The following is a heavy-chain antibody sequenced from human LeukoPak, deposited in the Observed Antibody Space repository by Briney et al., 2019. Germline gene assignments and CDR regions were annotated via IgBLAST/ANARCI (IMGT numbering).Heavy chain of an antibody. CDR2: ISGSGRST. J-gene: IGHJ4*02. D-gene: IGHD3-22*01. V-gene: IGHV3-23*01. Sequence: QPGGSLRLSCAASGFTFSSYAMSWVRQAPGKGLEWVSSISGSGRSTYYADSVKGRFTISRDNSKNTLYLQMNSLRAEDTAVYYCANRPNTYYYDSSGHYWGQGTLVTVSS. CDR1: GFTFSSYA. CDR3: ANRPNTYYYDSSGHY.